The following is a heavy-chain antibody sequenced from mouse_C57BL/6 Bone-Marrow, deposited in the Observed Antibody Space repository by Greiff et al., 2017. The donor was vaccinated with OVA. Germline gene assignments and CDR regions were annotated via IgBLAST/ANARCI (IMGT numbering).Heavy chain of an antibody. D-gene: IGHD1-1*01. Sequence: FFQPKGSFKLSCAASGFTFNTYAMHWVRPAPGKGLEWVDRIRSKSSNYATYYADSVKDRFTISRDDSQSMLYLQMNNLKTEDTAMYYCVSLLLRYPAWFAYWGQGTLVTVSA. CDR3: VSLLLRYPAWFAY. CDR1: GFTFNTYA. CDR2: IRSKSSNYAT. J-gene: IGHJ3*01. V-gene: IGHV10-3*01.